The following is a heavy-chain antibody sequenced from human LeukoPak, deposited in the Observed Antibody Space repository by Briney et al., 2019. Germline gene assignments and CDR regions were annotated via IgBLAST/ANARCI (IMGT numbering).Heavy chain of an antibody. Sequence: GGSLRLSCAASGFTVSSNYMSWVRQAPGKGLEWVSVIYSGGSTYYADSVKGRFTISRDNSKNTLYLQMNSLRAEDTAVYYCARAPPEGHPWEAQFDYWGQGTLVTVSS. D-gene: IGHD1-26*01. V-gene: IGHV3-53*01. J-gene: IGHJ4*02. CDR2: IYSGGST. CDR3: ARAPPEGHPWEAQFDY. CDR1: GFTVSSNY.